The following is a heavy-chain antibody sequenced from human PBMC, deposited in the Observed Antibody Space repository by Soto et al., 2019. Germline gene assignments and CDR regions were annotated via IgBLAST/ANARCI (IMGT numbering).Heavy chain of an antibody. CDR2: IYYSGST. V-gene: IGHV4-39*01. D-gene: IGHD2-21*02. J-gene: IGHJ4*02. CDR1: GGSISSSSYY. Sequence: QLQLQESGPGLVKPSETLSLTCTVSGGSISSSSYYWGWIRQPPGKGLEWIGSIYYSGSTYYNPSLKSRVTISVDTSKNQFSLKLSSVTAADTAVYYCATNRRLPPFDYWGQGTLVTVSS. CDR3: ATNRRLPPFDY.